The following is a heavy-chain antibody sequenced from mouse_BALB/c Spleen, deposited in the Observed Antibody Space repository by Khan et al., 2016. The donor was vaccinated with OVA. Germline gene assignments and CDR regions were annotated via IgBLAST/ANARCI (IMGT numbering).Heavy chain of an antibody. J-gene: IGHJ3*01. V-gene: IGHV5-6-5*01. CDR1: GFTFSNYG. Sequence: EVELVESGGGLVKPGGSLTLSCAVSGFTFSNYGVSWVRQTPEKRLVWVISFSSGDTTYYSDSVKGRLTISRDNARNILYLQMGSLRSEDTAMYYCAKDYWFAYWGQGTLVTVSA. CDR2: FSSGDTT. CDR3: AKDYWFAY.